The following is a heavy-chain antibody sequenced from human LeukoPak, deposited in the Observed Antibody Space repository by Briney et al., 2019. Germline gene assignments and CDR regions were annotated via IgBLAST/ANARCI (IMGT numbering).Heavy chain of an antibody. CDR3: ARIGVYDLDAPS. Sequence: SETLSLTCAVYGGSFSGYYWSWIRQPPGKGLEWIGEINHSGSTNYNPSLKSRVTISVDTSKNQFSLKLSSVTAADTAVYYCARIGVYDLDAPSWGQGTLVTVSS. D-gene: IGHD5/OR15-5a*01. CDR1: GGSFSGYY. CDR2: INHSGST. V-gene: IGHV4-34*01. J-gene: IGHJ4*02.